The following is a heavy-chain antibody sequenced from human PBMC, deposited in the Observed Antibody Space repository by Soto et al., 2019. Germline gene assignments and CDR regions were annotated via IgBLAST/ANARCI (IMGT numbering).Heavy chain of an antibody. CDR1: GYTFTSYG. D-gene: IGHD6-6*01. V-gene: IGHV1-18*01. J-gene: IGHJ6*02. CDR2: ISAYNGNT. Sequence: ASVKVSFKASGYTFTSYGISWLRQAPGQGLEWMGWISAYNGNTNYAQKLQGRVTMTTDTSTSTAYMELRSLRSDDTAVYYCARDGGRGGGIAARQVFGYYYYYGMDVWGQGTTVTVSS. CDR3: ARDGGRGGGIAARQVFGYYYYYGMDV.